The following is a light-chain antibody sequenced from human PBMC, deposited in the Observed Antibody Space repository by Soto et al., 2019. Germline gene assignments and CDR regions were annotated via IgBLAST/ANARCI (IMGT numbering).Light chain of an antibody. Sequence: QSVLTQSPSASGTPGQRVTISCSGSSSNIGSKYVYWYQQLPGTAPKLLIYRDNQRRSGVPDRFSGSKSGTSASLAISGLRSEDEADYYCAAWDDSLSGVVFGGGTKLT. CDR2: RDN. J-gene: IGLJ2*01. CDR1: SSNIGSKY. CDR3: AAWDDSLSGVV. V-gene: IGLV1-47*01.